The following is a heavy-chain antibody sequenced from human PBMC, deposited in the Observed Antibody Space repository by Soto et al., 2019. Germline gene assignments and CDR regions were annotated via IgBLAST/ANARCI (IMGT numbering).Heavy chain of an antibody. CDR1: GFTFSSYW. CDR2: IKQDGSEK. CDR3: ARGGCGFDS. Sequence: EVQLVESGGGLVQPGESLGLSCAASGFTFSSYWMTWVRQAPGKGLEWVANIKQDGSEKNYADSVEGRFTISRDNAKNSLYLQMNSLRAEDTAVYSCARGGCGFDSWGQGTLVTVSS. D-gene: IGHD2-21*01. V-gene: IGHV3-7*01. J-gene: IGHJ4*02.